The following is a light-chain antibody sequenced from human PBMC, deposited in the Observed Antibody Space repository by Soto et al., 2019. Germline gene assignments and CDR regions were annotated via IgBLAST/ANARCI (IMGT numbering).Light chain of an antibody. CDR1: QSVSSY. V-gene: IGKV3-11*01. J-gene: IGKJ5*01. CDR2: DAS. CDR3: AYPIT. Sequence: VVTLSPAALSLNKRERATLSCRASQSVSSYLAWSQQKPGQAPRLLIYDASNRPTGLPARFSGSGSGTHFPLPLFRLEPDDLAVYCTAYPIT.